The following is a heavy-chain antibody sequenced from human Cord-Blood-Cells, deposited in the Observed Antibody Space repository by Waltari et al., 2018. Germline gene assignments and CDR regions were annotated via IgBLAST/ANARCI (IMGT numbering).Heavy chain of an antibody. D-gene: IGHD6-6*01. Sequence: QVPLVQSGAEVKKPGASVKLFCKVSGYTLPQLPMHWVRHAHVEGLEWMGGVDPEDGETIYAQKFQCRVTMTEDTSTDTAYMELSSLRSEDTAVYYCATDGGSSSSYDYYYGMDVWGQGTTVTVS. V-gene: IGHV1-24*01. J-gene: IGHJ6*02. CDR1: GYTLPQLP. CDR2: VDPEDGET. CDR3: ATDGGSSSSYDYYYGMDV.